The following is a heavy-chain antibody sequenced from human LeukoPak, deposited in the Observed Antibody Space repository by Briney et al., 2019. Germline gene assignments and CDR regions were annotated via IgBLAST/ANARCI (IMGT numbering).Heavy chain of an antibody. Sequence: ASVKVSCKASGYTFTSYAMNWVRQAPGQGLGWMGWINPNSGGTNYAQKFQGWVTMTRDTSISTAYMELSRLRSDDTAVYYCARSSSWDQYYYYYGMDVWGQGTTVTVSS. CDR2: INPNSGGT. V-gene: IGHV1-2*04. CDR1: GYTFTSYA. D-gene: IGHD6-13*01. J-gene: IGHJ6*02. CDR3: ARSSSWDQYYYYYGMDV.